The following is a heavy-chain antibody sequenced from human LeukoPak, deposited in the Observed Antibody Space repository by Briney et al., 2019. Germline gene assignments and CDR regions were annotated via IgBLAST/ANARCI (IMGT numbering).Heavy chain of an antibody. CDR1: GYSFTAYY. CDR3: ARDGESTYYFDY. J-gene: IGHJ4*02. V-gene: IGHV1-2*02. CDR2: INPNGGGT. Sequence: ASVKVSCKASGYSFTAYYTHWVRQAPGQGLEWMGWINPNGGGTNYAQNFQGRVTMTRDTSISTAYMELSRLTSDDTAVYYCARDGESTYYFDYWGQGTLVTVSS.